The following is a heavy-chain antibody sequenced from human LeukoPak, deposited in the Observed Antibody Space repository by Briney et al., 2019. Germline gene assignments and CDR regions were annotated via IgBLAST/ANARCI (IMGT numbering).Heavy chain of an antibody. CDR1: GGSLIGYY. CDR3: ARVKDYGGNSGPLDY. J-gene: IGHJ4*02. V-gene: IGHV4-59*01. D-gene: IGHD4-23*01. Sequence: SETLSLTRTVSGGSLIGYYWTWIRQPPGKGLEWIGYIYYSGSTKYNPSLKSRVTISVDTSKNQFSLNLSSVTAADTAVYYCARVKDYGGNSGPLDYWGLGTLVTVSS. CDR2: IYYSGST.